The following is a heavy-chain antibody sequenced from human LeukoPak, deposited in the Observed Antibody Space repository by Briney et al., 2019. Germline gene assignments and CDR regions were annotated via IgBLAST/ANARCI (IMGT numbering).Heavy chain of an antibody. D-gene: IGHD1-1*01. CDR1: GVSISSHF. J-gene: IGHJ2*01. V-gene: IGHV4-59*11. Sequence: PSETLSLTCTVSGVSISSHFWSWIRQPPGKGLEWIGYISYSGSFNYNPSLKSRLTISVDTSKNQFSLKLKSVTAADTAIYYCARDYPTVGWYFGLWGRGTLVTVSS. CDR3: ARDYPTVGWYFGL. CDR2: ISYSGSF.